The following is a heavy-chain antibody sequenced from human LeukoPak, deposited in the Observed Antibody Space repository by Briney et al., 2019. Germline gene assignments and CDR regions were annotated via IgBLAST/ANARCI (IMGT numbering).Heavy chain of an antibody. D-gene: IGHD2-8*01. CDR3: ARGSSVSPVDY. CDR1: GYTFTSYD. J-gene: IGHJ4*02. CDR2: MNPNSGNT. V-gene: IGHV1-8*03. Sequence: ASVKVSCKASGYTFTSYDINWVRQATGQGLEWMGWMNPNSGNTGYAQKFQGRVTITRNTSISTAYMGLSSLRSEDTAAYYCARGSSVSPVDYWGQGTLVTVSS.